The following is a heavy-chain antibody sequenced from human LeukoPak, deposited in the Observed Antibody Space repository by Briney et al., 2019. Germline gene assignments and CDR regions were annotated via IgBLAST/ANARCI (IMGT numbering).Heavy chain of an antibody. J-gene: IGHJ1*01. Sequence: ASVKVSCKASGGTFGSCAISWVRQAPGQGLEWMGGIIPIFGTANYAQKFQGRVTITADESTSTAYMELSSLRSEDTAVYYCARSEATVPEYFQHWGQGTLVTVSS. CDR3: ARSEATVPEYFQH. CDR1: GGTFGSCA. V-gene: IGHV1-69*13. CDR2: IIPIFGTA. D-gene: IGHD4-17*01.